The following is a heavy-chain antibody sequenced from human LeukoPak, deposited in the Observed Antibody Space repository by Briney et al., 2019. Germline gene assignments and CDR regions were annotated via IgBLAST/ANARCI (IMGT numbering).Heavy chain of an antibody. CDR3: VRDHYYGGNEYYFDY. CDR1: GFTFSIYA. Sequence: GGSLRLSCAASGFTFSIYAMSWVRQAPGKGLEWVSAVRGTDGTTYYADSVKGRFTISRDNSKDTLYLEINSLRAEDTAVYYCVRDHYYGGNEYYFDYWGQGTLVTVSS. V-gene: IGHV3-23*01. J-gene: IGHJ4*02. D-gene: IGHD4-23*01. CDR2: VRGTDGTT.